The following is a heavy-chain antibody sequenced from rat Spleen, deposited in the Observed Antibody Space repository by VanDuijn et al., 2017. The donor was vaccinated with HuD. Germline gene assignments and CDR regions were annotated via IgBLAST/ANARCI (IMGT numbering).Heavy chain of an antibody. V-gene: IGHV5-25*01. CDR3: ARNIYYYDGSYYYGFDY. J-gene: IGHJ2*01. D-gene: IGHD1-12*02. CDR2: INTGGGNT. Sequence: EVQLVESGGGLVQPGRSMKLSCAASGFTFTNYYMAWVRQAPTKGLEWVASINTGGGNTYYRDSVKGRFTISRDNGKSTLYLQMDSLRSEDTATYYCARNIYYYDGSYYYGFDYWGQGVMVTVSS. CDR1: GFTFTNYY.